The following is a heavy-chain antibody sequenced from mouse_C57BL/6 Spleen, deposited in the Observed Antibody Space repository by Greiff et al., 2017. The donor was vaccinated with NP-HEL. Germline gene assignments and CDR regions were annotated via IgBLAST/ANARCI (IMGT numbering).Heavy chain of an antibody. V-gene: IGHV5-4*03. D-gene: IGHD2-4*01. CDR1: GFTFSSYA. CDR2: ISDGGSYT. J-gene: IGHJ3*01. Sequence: EVKLMESGGGLVKPGGSLKLSCAASGFTFSSYAMSWVRQTPEKRLEWVATISDGGSYTYYPDNVKGRFTISRDNAKNNLYLQMSHLKSEDTAMYYCARLLVYYDYDEFAYWGQGTLVTVSA. CDR3: ARLLVYYDYDEFAY.